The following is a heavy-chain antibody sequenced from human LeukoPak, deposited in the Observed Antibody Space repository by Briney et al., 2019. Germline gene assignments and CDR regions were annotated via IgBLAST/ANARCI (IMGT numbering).Heavy chain of an antibody. CDR2: TYYRSKWYN. D-gene: IGHD6-13*01. J-gene: IGHJ4*02. Sequence: SQTLSLTCAISGDSVSSNSAAWTWTRQSPSRGLEWLGRTYYRSKWYNDYAVSVKSRITINPDTSKNQFSLHLNSVTPEDTAVYYCARDGYSSTWYALDYWGQGTLVTVSS. CDR1: GDSVSSNSAA. CDR3: ARDGYSSTWYALDY. V-gene: IGHV6-1*01.